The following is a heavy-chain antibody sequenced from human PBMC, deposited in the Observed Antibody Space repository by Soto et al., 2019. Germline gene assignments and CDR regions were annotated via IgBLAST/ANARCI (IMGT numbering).Heavy chain of an antibody. CDR1: GGSFSGYY. CDR2: INHSGST. J-gene: IGHJ5*02. Sequence: SETLSLTCAVYGGSFSGYYWSWIRQPPGKGLEWIGEINHSGSTNYNPSLKSRVTISVDTSKNQFSLKLGSVTAADTAVYYCARSPNYYGSGSHSNWFDPWGQGTLVTVSS. V-gene: IGHV4-34*01. D-gene: IGHD3-10*01. CDR3: ARSPNYYGSGSHSNWFDP.